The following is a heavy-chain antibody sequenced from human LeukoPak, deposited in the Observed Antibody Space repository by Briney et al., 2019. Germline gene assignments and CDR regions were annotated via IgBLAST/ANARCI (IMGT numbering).Heavy chain of an antibody. V-gene: IGHV4-31*03. Sequence: SQTLSLTCTVSGGSLSSGGYYWSWLRQRPGKGLEWVGYIYYSGSTYYNPSLKSRVTISVDTSKNQFSLKLSSVTAADTAVYYCASTKLAYCGGDCYWFWFDPWGQGTLVTVSS. D-gene: IGHD2-21*02. CDR2: IYYSGST. J-gene: IGHJ5*02. CDR1: GGSLSSGGYY. CDR3: ASTKLAYCGGDCYWFWFDP.